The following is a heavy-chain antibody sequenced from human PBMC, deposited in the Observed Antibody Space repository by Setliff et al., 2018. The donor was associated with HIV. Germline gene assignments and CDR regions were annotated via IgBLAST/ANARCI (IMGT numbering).Heavy chain of an antibody. CDR2: IDHRGRP. CDR1: GGSFSDYY. J-gene: IGHJ6*03. D-gene: IGHD2-8*02. V-gene: IGHV4-34*01. CDR3: ARVSIIYWYSIPRDYYYYMDV. Sequence: NPSETLSLTCGIYGGSFSDYYWSWIRQPPGKGLEWIGEIDHRGRPKYNPSLNSRVTMSVDKSRNQFSLKVSSVTAADTAVYYCARVSIIYWYSIPRDYYYYMDVWGEGTTVTVSS.